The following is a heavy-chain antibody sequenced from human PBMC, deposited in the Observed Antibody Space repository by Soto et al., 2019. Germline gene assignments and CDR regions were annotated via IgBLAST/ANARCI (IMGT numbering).Heavy chain of an antibody. Sequence: GGSLRLSCAASGFTFSSYAMGWVRQAPGKGLEWVSVISGSAVSTYYADSVKGRFTISRDNSKNTLYLQMTNMDPVDTATYYCAHRLCDNSCYWDVGFFDYWGQGALVTVSS. CDR2: ISGSAVST. CDR3: AHRLCDNSCYWDVGFFDY. CDR1: GFTFSSYA. J-gene: IGHJ4*02. D-gene: IGHD2-15*01. V-gene: IGHV3-23*01.